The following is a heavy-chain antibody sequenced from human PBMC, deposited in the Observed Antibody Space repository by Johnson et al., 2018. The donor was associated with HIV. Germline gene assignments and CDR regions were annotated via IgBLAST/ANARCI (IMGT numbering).Heavy chain of an antibody. CDR2: INSDGSTT. D-gene: IGHD3/OR15-3a*01. V-gene: IGHV3-74*01. J-gene: IGHJ3*02. CDR3: ARDGRGLDAFDI. CDR1: GFTFNNYW. Sequence: VQVVESGGGVVRPGGSLRLSCVDSGFTFNNYWMHWVRQAPGKGPVWVSRINSDGSTTDYADSVKGRFTISRDNAKNTLYLQMNSLRVEDTAVYYCARDGRGLDAFDIWGQGTVVTVSS.